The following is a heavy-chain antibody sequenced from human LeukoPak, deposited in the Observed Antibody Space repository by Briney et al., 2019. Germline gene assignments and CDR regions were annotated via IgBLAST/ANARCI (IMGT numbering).Heavy chain of an antibody. Sequence: SVKVSCKASGGTFSSYAISWVRQAPGQGLEWMGGIIPILGTANYAQKFQGRVTITADESTSTAYMELSSLRSEDTAVYYCARGLRSGSHSRGFDPWGQGTLVTVSS. J-gene: IGHJ5*02. CDR2: IIPILGTA. CDR3: ARGLRSGSHSRGFDP. V-gene: IGHV1-69*13. CDR1: GGTFSSYA. D-gene: IGHD3-10*02.